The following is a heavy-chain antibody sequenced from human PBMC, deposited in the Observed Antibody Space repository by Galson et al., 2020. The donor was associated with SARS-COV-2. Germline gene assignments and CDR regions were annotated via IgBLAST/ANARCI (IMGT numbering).Heavy chain of an antibody. CDR1: GFTLSPYA. CDR3: AREVSGSRPLND. CDR2: LRSDETLE. Sequence: GGSLRLSCTVSGFTLSPYAMHWVRQGPGKGLEWVAFLRSDETLEYYAESVQGRFTISRDTSKNTLFLEMDSLRVEDTAVYYCAREVSGSRPLNDWGQGTLVTVSS. D-gene: IGHD6-25*01. V-gene: IGHV3-30*02. J-gene: IGHJ4*02.